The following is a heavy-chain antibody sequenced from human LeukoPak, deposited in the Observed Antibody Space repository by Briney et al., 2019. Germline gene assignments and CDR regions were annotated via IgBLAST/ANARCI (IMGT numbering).Heavy chain of an antibody. Sequence: GESLRLSCAAFGFTFSTYGMHWVRQAPGKGLEWVAVIWEDGTNIHYADSVKGRFTISRDNSKNTLYLQVNSLRAEDTAVYYCARAGYNSGWYEYWGQGTLVTVSS. CDR2: IWEDGTNI. CDR1: GFTFSTYG. CDR3: ARAGYNSGWYEY. J-gene: IGHJ4*02. V-gene: IGHV3-33*01. D-gene: IGHD6-19*01.